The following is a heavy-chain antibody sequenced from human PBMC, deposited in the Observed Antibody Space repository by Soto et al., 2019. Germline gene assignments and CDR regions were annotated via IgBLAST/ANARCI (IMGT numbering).Heavy chain of an antibody. J-gene: IGHJ4*02. CDR3: ARDGYNGQYFDY. Sequence: SETLSLTCTVFGSSVSSYYWSWLRQPPGKGLEWIGYIYYSGSTNYHPYLKSRVTISVDTSKNQFSLKLSSVTAADTAVYYCARDGYNGQYFDYWGQGTLVTVSS. CDR2: IYYSGST. D-gene: IGHD5-12*01. V-gene: IGHV4-59*02. CDR1: GSSVSSYY.